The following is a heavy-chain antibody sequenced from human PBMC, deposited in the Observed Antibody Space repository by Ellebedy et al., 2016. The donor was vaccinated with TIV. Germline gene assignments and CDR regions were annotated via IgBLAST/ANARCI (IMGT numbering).Heavy chain of an antibody. V-gene: IGHV1-3*01. Sequence: AASVKVSCKAPGDTFTSHAMHWVRQAPGQRPEWMGWINAGNGDTSYSQKFQGRVTLTRDKSTSTVYMELTSLKSEDTAVYYCARLSDRGEHWGQGTLVTVSS. J-gene: IGHJ1*01. CDR2: INAGNGDT. CDR1: GDTFTSHA. D-gene: IGHD1-14*01. CDR3: ARLSDRGEH.